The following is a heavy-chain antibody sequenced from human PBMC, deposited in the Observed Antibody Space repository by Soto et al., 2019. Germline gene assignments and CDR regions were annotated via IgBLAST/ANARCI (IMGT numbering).Heavy chain of an antibody. CDR3: VRVEMYAGDVTTKFDR. V-gene: IGHV4-39*01. J-gene: IGHJ5*02. CDR1: GITLNGSSRY. D-gene: IGHD2-8*01. Sequence: PATLTLTCPVSGITLNGSSRYRGWHRQSPGKGLAGIGSLYSARNTYYTPSFKGRVSISGDMATNEISLRLRAESVADTAVYYCVRVEMYAGDVTTKFDRWGQGALVTGSS. CDR2: LYSARNT.